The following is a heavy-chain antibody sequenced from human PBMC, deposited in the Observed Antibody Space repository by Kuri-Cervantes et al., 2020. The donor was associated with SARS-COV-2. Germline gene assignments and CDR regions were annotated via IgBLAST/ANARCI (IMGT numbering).Heavy chain of an antibody. J-gene: IGHJ6*02. V-gene: IGHV7-4-1*02. CDR1: GYTFTSYA. Sequence: ASVKVSCKASGYTFTSYAMNWVRQAPGQGLEWMGWINTNTGNPTYAQGFTGRFVFSLDTSVSTAYLQISSLKAEDTAAYYCARDRSLYYYYGMDVWGQGTTVTVSS. CDR3: ARDRSLYYYYGMDV. CDR2: INTNTGNP.